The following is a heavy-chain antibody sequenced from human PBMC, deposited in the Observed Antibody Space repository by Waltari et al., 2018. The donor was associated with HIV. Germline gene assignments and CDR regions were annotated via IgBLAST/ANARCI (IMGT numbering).Heavy chain of an antibody. CDR1: GFTFDDYA. CDR2: ISWNSGSI. Sequence: EVQLVESGGGLVQPGRSLRLSCAASGFTFDDYAMHWVRQAPGKGLEWVSGISWNSGSIGYADSVKGRFTISRDNAKNSLYLQMNSLRAEDTALYYCAKAHDYGGNFIMYYFDYWGQGTLVTVSS. D-gene: IGHD4-17*01. CDR3: AKAHDYGGNFIMYYFDY. V-gene: IGHV3-9*01. J-gene: IGHJ4*02.